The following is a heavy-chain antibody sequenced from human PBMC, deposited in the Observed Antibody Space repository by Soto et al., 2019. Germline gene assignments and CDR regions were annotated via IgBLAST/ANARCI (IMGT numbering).Heavy chain of an antibody. J-gene: IGHJ4*02. D-gene: IGHD6-6*01. CDR1: GFTFSSYG. V-gene: IGHV3-33*01. Sequence: QVQLVESGGGVVQPGRSLRLSCAASGFTFSSYGMHWVRQAPGKGLEWVAVIWYDGNDKYYADFVKGRFTISRDNAKKTVSLQMNSLRAEDTAVYYCARDRHISSSGYFEYWGQGTLVTVSS. CDR3: ARDRHISSSGYFEY. CDR2: IWYDGNDK.